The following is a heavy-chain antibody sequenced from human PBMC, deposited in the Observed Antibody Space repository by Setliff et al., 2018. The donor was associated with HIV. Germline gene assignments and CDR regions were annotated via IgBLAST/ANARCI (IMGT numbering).Heavy chain of an antibody. CDR3: ARERSTLGRAFDI. Sequence: GPSVKVSCNPSGYTLTRNGISWARQAPVQGLEWMGWTSAYNGNTNYAQKLQGRVTMTTDTSTSTAYMELRSLRSDDTAVYYCARERSTLGRAFDIWGQGTMVTVSS. D-gene: IGHD7-27*01. J-gene: IGHJ3*02. V-gene: IGHV1-18*01. CDR1: GYTLTRNG. CDR2: TSAYNGNT.